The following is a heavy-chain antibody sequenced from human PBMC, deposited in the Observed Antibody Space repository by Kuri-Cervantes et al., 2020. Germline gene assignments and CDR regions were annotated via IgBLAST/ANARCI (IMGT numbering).Heavy chain of an antibody. D-gene: IGHD3-22*01. CDR1: GFTFSNAW. CDR3: TTESFYYYDSSGYYAFDI. V-gene: IGHV3-15*01. CDR2: IKSKTDGGTT. J-gene: IGHJ3*02. Sequence: GESLKISCAASGFTFSNAWMSWVRQAPGKGLEWVGRIKSKTDGGTTDYAAPVKGRFTISRDDSKNTLYLQMNSLKTEDTAVYYCTTESFYYYDSSGYYAFDIWGQGTMVTVSS.